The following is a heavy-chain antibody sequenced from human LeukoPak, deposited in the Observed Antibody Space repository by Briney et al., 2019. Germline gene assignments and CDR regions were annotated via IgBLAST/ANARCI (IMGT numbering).Heavy chain of an antibody. CDR1: GGTFSSYA. D-gene: IGHD5-24*01. CDR2: IIPIFGTA. V-gene: IGHV1-69*06. J-gene: IGHJ6*03. CDR3: ARGERWFTTAYYYYYMDV. Sequence: SVKVSCKASGGTFSSYAISWVRQAPGQGLEWMGGIIPIFGTANYAQKFQGRVTITADKSTSTAYMELSSLRSEDTAVYYCARGERWFTTAYYYYYMDVWGKGTTVTVSS.